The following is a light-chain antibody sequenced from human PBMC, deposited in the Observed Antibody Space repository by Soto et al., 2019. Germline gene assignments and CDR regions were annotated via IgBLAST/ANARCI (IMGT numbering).Light chain of an antibody. J-gene: IGLJ3*02. CDR1: SSDVGAYNF. Sequence: QSALTQPPSASGSPGQSVTISCTGTSSDVGAYNFVSWFQQHPGKAPKLIIYEVTKRPSGVPDRFSGSKSGNTASLTVSGLQAEDEADYHGTSYTGSNWVFGGGTKVTVL. CDR2: EVT. V-gene: IGLV2-8*01. CDR3: TSYTGSNWV.